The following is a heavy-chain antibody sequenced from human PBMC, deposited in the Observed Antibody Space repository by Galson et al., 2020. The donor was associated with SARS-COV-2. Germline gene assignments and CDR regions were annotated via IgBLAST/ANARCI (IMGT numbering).Heavy chain of an antibody. J-gene: IGHJ3*02. CDR1: GYSISSGYY. CDR3: ARDPQVPAAAFDI. CDR2: IYHSGST. V-gene: IGHV4-38-2*02. D-gene: IGHD2-2*01. Sequence: SQTLSLTCTVSGYSISSGYYWGWIRQPPGKGLEWIGSIYHSGSTYYNPSLKSRVTISVDTSKNQFSLKLSSVTAADTAVYCCARDPQVPAAAFDIWGQGTMVTVSS.